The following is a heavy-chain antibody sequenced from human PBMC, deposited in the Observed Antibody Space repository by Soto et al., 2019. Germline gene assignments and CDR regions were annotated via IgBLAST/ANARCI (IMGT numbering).Heavy chain of an antibody. V-gene: IGHV3-74*01. Sequence: GGSLRLSCAASGFTFSSYWMHWVRQAPGKGLVWVSRINSDGSSTSYADSGKGRFTISRDKAKNTLYLQMNSLRAEDTAVYYCARAPGDAYCGGDCISAFDIWGQGTMVTVSS. CDR3: ARAPGDAYCGGDCISAFDI. J-gene: IGHJ3*02. CDR2: INSDGSST. D-gene: IGHD2-21*02. CDR1: GFTFSSYW.